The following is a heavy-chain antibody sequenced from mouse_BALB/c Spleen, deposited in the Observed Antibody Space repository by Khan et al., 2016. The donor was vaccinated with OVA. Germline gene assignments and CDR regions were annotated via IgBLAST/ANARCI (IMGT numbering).Heavy chain of an antibody. J-gene: IGHJ2*01. CDR3: ARTARRKY. CDR1: GYSITSGYG. CDR2: ISYSGST. V-gene: IGHV3-2*02. D-gene: IGHD1-2*01. Sequence: EVKLLESGPGLVKPSQSLSLTCTVTGYSITSGYGWNWIRQFPGNKLDWMGYISYSGSTNYDPSLKSRISITRDTSKNQFFLQLNSVTTEDTATYYCARTARRKYWGQGTTLTVSS.